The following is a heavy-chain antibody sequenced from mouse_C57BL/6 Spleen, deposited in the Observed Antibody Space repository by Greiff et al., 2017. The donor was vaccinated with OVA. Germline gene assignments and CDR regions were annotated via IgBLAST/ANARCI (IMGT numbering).Heavy chain of an antibody. Sequence: VQLHQPGAELVKPGASVKLSCKASGYTFTSYWMQWVKQRPGQGLEWIGEIDPSDSYTNSNQKFKGKATLTVDTSSSTAYMQLSSLTSEDSAVYYCARWDDGYYPAWFAYWGQGTLVTVSA. CDR2: IDPSDSYT. CDR1: GYTFTSYW. J-gene: IGHJ3*01. V-gene: IGHV1-50*01. D-gene: IGHD2-3*01. CDR3: ARWDDGYYPAWFAY.